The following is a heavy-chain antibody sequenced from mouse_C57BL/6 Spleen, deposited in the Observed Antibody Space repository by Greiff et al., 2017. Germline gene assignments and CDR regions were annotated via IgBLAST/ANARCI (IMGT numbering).Heavy chain of an antibody. V-gene: IGHV1-82*01. CDR1: GYAFSSSW. CDR2: IYPGDGDT. D-gene: IGHD2-1*01. J-gene: IGHJ4*01. Sequence: VQLQESGPELVKPGASVKISCKASGYAFSSSWMNWVKQRPGKGLEWIGRIYPGDGDTNYNGKFKGKATLTADKSSSTAYMQLSSLTSEDSAVYCCARSGGNYYAMDYWGQGTSVTVSS. CDR3: ARSGGNYYAMDY.